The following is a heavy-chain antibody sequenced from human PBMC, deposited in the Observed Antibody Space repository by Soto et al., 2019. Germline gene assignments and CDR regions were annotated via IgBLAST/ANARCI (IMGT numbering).Heavy chain of an antibody. Sequence: QMQLVQSGPEVKKPGTSVKVSCKASGVTFTSSAVKWVRQARGQRLEWIGWIVVGSGNSNYAQKFLERVTITRDRSTSTSYVELSSMRSYDTAVYYCAADHRAGYYDRWGQGTLVPVSS. J-gene: IGHJ4*02. V-gene: IGHV1-58*01. D-gene: IGHD6-19*01. CDR1: GVTFTSSA. CDR3: AADHRAGYYDR. CDR2: IVVGSGNS.